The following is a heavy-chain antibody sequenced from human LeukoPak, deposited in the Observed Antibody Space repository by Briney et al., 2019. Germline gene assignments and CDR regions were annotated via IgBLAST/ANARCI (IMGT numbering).Heavy chain of an antibody. Sequence: PGGSLRLSCTASGFTFGDYAMTWGRQAAGKGLEWVGFIRSKAYGGTTEYAASVKGRFTISRDDSKSIAYLQMNSLKTEDTAVYYCTRGFGEFDYWGQETLVTVSS. V-gene: IGHV3-49*04. CDR3: TRGFGEFDY. D-gene: IGHD3-10*01. CDR1: GFTFGDYA. J-gene: IGHJ4*02. CDR2: IRSKAYGGTT.